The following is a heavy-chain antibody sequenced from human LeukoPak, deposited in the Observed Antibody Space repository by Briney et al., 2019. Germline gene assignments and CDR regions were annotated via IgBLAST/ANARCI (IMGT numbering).Heavy chain of an antibody. Sequence: SETLSLTCAVYGGSFSGYYWSWIRQPPGKGLEWIGEINHSGSTNYNPSLKSRVTISVDTSKNQFSLKLSSVTAADTAVYYCARSGNYYGSSGYSIFYWGQGTLVTVSS. CDR1: GGSFSGYY. D-gene: IGHD3-22*01. V-gene: IGHV4-34*01. J-gene: IGHJ4*02. CDR2: INHSGST. CDR3: ARSGNYYGSSGYSIFY.